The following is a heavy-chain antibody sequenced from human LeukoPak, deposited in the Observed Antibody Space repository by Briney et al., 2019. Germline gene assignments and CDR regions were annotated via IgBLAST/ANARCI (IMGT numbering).Heavy chain of an antibody. CDR2: IYPDDSDT. D-gene: IGHD3-16*01. CDR1: GYSFSTHW. CDR3: ARLRFSQIQNWFDP. J-gene: IGHJ5*02. Sequence: GESLKISCKGSGYSFSTHWIGWVRQMPGKGLEWMGIIYPDDSDTRYSPSFQGQVTISADKSISTAYLQWSSLKASDTAMYYCARLRFSQIQNWFDPWGQGTLVTVSS. V-gene: IGHV5-51*01.